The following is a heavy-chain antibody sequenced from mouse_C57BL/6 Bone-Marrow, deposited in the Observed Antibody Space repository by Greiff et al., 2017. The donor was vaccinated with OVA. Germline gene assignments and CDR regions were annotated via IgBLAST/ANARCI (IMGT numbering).Heavy chain of an antibody. J-gene: IGHJ1*03. CDR1: GFTFSDYG. CDR2: ISSGISTI. V-gene: IGHV5-17*01. CDR3: ARINYWYFDV. Sequence: EVQGVESGGGLVKPGGSLKLSCAASGFTFSDYGMHWVRQAPEKGLEWVAYISSGISTIYYADTVKGRFTISRDNAKNTLFLQMTSLRSEDTAMYYCARINYWYFDVWGTGTTVTVSS.